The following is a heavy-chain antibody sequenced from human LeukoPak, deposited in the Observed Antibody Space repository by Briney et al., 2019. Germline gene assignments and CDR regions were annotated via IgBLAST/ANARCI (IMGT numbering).Heavy chain of an antibody. Sequence: APVKVSCKASGYTFTSYGISWVGQAPGQGLEWMGWISAYNGNKNYVQKLQGRGRMNREKATSKVKMERRRLRDDDTAVYYCARAQTPTYDFWSGYSLESWFDPWGQGTLVTVSS. CDR3: ARAQTPTYDFWSGYSLESWFDP. D-gene: IGHD3-3*01. J-gene: IGHJ5*02. CDR2: ISAYNGNK. V-gene: IGHV1-18*01. CDR1: GYTFTSYG.